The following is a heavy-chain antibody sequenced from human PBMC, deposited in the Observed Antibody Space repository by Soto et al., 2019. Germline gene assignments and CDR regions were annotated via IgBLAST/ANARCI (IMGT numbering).Heavy chain of an antibody. CDR2: INHSGST. J-gene: IGHJ6*02. V-gene: IGHV4-34*01. CDR3: ARVGRVVPAAIRYYYYGMDV. CDR1: GGSFSGYY. D-gene: IGHD2-2*02. Sequence: SETLFLTCAVYGGSFSGYYWSWIRQPPGKGLEWIGEINHSGSTNYNPSLKSRVTISVDTSKNQFSLKLSSVTAADTAVYYCARVGRVVPAAIRYYYYGMDVWGQGTTVTVSS.